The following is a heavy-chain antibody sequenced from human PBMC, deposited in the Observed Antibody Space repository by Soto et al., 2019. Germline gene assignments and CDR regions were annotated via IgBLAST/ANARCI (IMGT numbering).Heavy chain of an antibody. V-gene: IGHV1-18*01. CDR3: ARESAGSGKNNWFDP. D-gene: IGHD3-10*01. CDR2: IRAYNGNT. J-gene: IGHJ5*02. CDR1: GYTFTSYG. Sequence: ASVKVSCKASGYTFTSYGISWVRQAPGQGLEWMGWIRAYNGNTNYAQKLQGRVTMTTDTSTSTAYMQLNSVTAADTAVYYCARESAGSGKNNWFDPWGQGTLVTVSS.